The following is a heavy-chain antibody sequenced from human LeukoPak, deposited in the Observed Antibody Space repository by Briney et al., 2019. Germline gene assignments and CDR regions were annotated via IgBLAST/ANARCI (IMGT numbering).Heavy chain of an antibody. CDR1: GGSISSGGYS. D-gene: IGHD2-15*01. Sequence: SETLSLTCAVSGGSISSGGYSWGWIRQPPGKGLEWIGYIYDSGSTYYNPSLKGRVTISVDRSKNQLSLQLSSVTAADTAVYYCARGSGSAGAFDIWGQGTMVTVSS. CDR3: ARGSGSAGAFDI. J-gene: IGHJ3*02. V-gene: IGHV4-30-2*01. CDR2: IYDSGST.